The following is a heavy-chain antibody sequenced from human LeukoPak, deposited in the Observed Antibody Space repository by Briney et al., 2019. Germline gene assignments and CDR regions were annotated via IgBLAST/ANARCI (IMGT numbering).Heavy chain of an antibody. CDR2: MNPNSGNT. CDR3: ARVVVGATIPHY. V-gene: IGHV1-8*01. D-gene: IGHD1-26*01. J-gene: IGHJ4*02. CDR1: GYTFTSYD. Sequence: ASVKVSCKASGYTFTSYDINWVRQATGQGLEWMGWMNPNSGNTGYAQEFQGRVTMTRNTSISTAYMELSSLRSEDTAAYYCARVVVGATIPHYWGQGTLVTVSS.